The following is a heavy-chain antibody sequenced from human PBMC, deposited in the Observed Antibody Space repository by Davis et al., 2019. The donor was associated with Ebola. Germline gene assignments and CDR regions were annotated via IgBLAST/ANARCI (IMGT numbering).Heavy chain of an antibody. Sequence: ASVKVSCKASGYTFTGYYLHWVRQAPGQGLEWMGWITPNDGGTNNAQKFQGRVTMTRDTSISTAYMDLSRLRSDDTAVYFCAREVSGVGSDLFDYWGQGTLVTVSS. CDR2: ITPNDGGT. J-gene: IGHJ4*02. V-gene: IGHV1-2*02. D-gene: IGHD1-1*01. CDR3: AREVSGVGSDLFDY. CDR1: GYTFTGYY.